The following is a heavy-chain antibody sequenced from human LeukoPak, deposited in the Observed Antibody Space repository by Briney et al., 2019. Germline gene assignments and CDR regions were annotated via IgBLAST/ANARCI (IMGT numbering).Heavy chain of an antibody. CDR3: ARDPGFSAFDI. CDR1: GFTFSRSW. Sequence: GGSLRLSCAASGFTFSRSWMTWVRQAPGKGLEFVANINQDGSVKNYVDFVRGRFTISRDDAKNSLYLQMNSLRAEDTAVYYCARDPGFSAFDIWGQGTMVTVSS. V-gene: IGHV3-7*01. D-gene: IGHD6-25*01. CDR2: INQDGSVK. J-gene: IGHJ3*02.